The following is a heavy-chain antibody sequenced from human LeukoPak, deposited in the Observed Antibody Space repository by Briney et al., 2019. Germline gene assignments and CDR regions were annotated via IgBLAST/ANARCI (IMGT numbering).Heavy chain of an antibody. V-gene: IGHV4-59*01. CDR3: ARDGRAGSLFAY. Sequence: PSETLSLTCTVSGGSISGYYWSWIRQPPGKGLEWVGYISYSGGTNYNPSLKSRVTISVDTSKNQFFLKLSSVTAADTAIYYCARDGRAGSLFAYWGQGTLVTVSS. CDR2: ISYSGGT. CDR1: GGSISGYY. D-gene: IGHD6-19*01. J-gene: IGHJ4*02.